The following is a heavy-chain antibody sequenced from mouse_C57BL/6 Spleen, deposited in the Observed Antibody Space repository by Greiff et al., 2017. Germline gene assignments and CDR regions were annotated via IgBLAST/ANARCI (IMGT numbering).Heavy chain of an antibody. Sequence: DVMLVESGGGLVKPGGSLKLSCAASGFTFSSYAMSWVRQTPEKRLEWVATISDGGSYTYYPDNVKGRFTISRDNAKNNLYLQMSHLKSEDTAMYSCARGDSSGSYYYAMDYWGQGTSVTVSS. J-gene: IGHJ4*01. CDR1: GFTFSSYA. CDR3: ARGDSSGSYYYAMDY. D-gene: IGHD3-2*02. CDR2: ISDGGSYT. V-gene: IGHV5-4*03.